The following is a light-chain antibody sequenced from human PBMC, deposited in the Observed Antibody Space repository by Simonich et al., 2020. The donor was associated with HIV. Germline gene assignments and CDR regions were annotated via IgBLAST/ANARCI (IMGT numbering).Light chain of an antibody. Sequence: DIQMTQSPSSLSASVVNRVTITCRASQSISSYVNWYQQKTGKAPKILIYAAFSLQSGVPSRFSGGGSGTHITLTISSLQPEDFATYYCQQANTFPRTFGQGTKVEIK. CDR3: QQANTFPRT. J-gene: IGKJ1*01. CDR1: QSISSY. CDR2: AAF. V-gene: IGKV1-39*01.